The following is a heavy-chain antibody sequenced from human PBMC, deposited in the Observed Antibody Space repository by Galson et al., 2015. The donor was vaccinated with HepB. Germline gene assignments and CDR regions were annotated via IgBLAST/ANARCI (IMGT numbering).Heavy chain of an antibody. CDR2: INSDGSST. J-gene: IGHJ3*02. CDR1: GFTFSSYA. Sequence: SLRLSCAASGFTFSSYAMHWVRQAPGKGLVWVSRINSDGSSTSYADSVKGRFTISRDNAKNTLYLQMNSLRAEDTAVYYCARDEEWLVRAFDIWGQGTMVTVSS. D-gene: IGHD6-19*01. V-gene: IGHV3-74*01. CDR3: ARDEEWLVRAFDI.